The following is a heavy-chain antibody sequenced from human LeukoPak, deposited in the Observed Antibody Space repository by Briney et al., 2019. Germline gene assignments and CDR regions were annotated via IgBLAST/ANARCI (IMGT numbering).Heavy chain of an antibody. CDR3: AFNGGDSDYGDYANAFDI. D-gene: IGHD4-17*01. CDR2: ISGSGGST. J-gene: IGHJ3*02. CDR1: GFTFSSYA. V-gene: IGHV3-23*01. Sequence: GGSLRLSCAASGFTFSSYAMSRVRQAPGKGLEWVSAISGSGGSTYYADSVKGRFTISRDNSKNTLYLQMNSLRAEDTAVYYCAFNGGDSDYGDYANAFDIWGQGTMVTVSS.